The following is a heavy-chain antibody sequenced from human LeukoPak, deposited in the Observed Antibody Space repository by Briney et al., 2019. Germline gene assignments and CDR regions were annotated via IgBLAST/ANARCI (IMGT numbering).Heavy chain of an antibody. D-gene: IGHD3-22*01. CDR1: GFTFSSYE. Sequence: GGSLRLSCAPSGFTFSSYEMNWVRQAPGKGLEWVSYISSSGSTIYYADSVKGRFTISRDNAKNSLYLQMNSLRAEDTAVYYCAREGAYDSSGYYQTDYWGQGTLVTVSS. J-gene: IGHJ4*02. CDR3: AREGAYDSSGYYQTDY. CDR2: ISSSGSTI. V-gene: IGHV3-48*03.